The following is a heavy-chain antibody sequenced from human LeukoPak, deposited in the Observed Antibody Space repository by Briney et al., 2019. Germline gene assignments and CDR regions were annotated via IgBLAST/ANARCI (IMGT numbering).Heavy chain of an antibody. D-gene: IGHD3-16*02. CDR2: ISAYNGNT. Sequence: ASVKVSCKASGYTFTSYVISWVRPAPGRGVEWMGWISAYNGNTNYAQKLQGRVTMTTDTSTSTAYMELRSLRSEDTAVYYCARDPTGGYDNIWGSYRYAFDIWGQGTMVTVSS. V-gene: IGHV1-18*01. J-gene: IGHJ3*02. CDR3: ARDPTGGYDNIWGSYRYAFDI. CDR1: GYTFTSYV.